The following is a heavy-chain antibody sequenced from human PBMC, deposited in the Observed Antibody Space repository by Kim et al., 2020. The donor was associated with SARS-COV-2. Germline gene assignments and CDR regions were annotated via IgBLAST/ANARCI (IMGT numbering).Heavy chain of an antibody. Sequence: SYADTVKGLFTISRGNDKNSLYLQMNSLRAEDKAVYYCAGASILTGYYDYWGQGSLVTVSS. CDR3: AGASILTGYYDY. J-gene: IGHJ4*02. V-gene: IGHV3-11*01. D-gene: IGHD3-9*01.